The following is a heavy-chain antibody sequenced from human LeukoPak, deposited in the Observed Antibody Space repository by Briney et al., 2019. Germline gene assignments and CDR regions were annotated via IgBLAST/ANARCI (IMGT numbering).Heavy chain of an antibody. J-gene: IGHJ3*02. D-gene: IGHD2-8*01. V-gene: IGHV4-31*03. Sequence: PSQTLSLTCTVSGGSISSGGYYWSWLRQHPGKGLEWIGYIYYSGSTYYNPSLKSRVTISVDTSKNQFSLKLSSVTAADTAVYYCARVGVQSLAFDIWGQGTMVTVSS. CDR3: ARVGVQSLAFDI. CDR1: GGSISSGGYY. CDR2: IYYSGST.